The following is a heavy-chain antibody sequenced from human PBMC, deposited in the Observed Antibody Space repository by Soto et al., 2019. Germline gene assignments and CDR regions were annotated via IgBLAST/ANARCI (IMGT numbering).Heavy chain of an antibody. V-gene: IGHV1-18*01. CDR1: GYTFTNYG. CDR3: ARGSDSLGW. CDR2: INPYNAKT. Sequence: QVQLVQSGAEVKKPGASVKVSCKASGYTFTNYGITWVRQAPGQGLERMGWINPYNAKTNSAQKFQGRVSMTTDTSSSTAYMEVRSLRSDDTAIYYCARGSDSLGWWGQGTLVTVSS. D-gene: IGHD6-19*01. J-gene: IGHJ4*02.